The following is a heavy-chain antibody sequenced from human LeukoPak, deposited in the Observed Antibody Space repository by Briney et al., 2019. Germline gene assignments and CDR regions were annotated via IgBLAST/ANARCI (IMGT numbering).Heavy chain of an antibody. CDR2: IYPGDSDT. J-gene: IGHJ4*02. V-gene: IGHV5-51*01. CDR1: GCRFTSYW. Sequence: GGSLKISCKGSGCRFTSYWIGWVRQMPGKGLEGMGIIYPGDSDTRYSPSFQGQVTISADKSISTAYLQWSSLKASDTAMYYCARLTGRQYYFDYWGQGTLVTVSS. CDR3: ARLTGRQYYFDY. D-gene: IGHD3-9*01.